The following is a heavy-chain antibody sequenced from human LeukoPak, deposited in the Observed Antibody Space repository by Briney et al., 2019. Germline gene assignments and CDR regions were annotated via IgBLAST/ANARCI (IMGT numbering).Heavy chain of an antibody. CDR3: ATAGLMGPTYFGLFV. V-gene: IGHV1-24*01. J-gene: IGHJ6*02. CDR1: RYPLNELS. CDR2: FHREDGDK. Sequence: ASVKVSCRVSRYPLNELSMHWVRQAPGKGLEWMGGFHREDGDKIYAQSFQGRFTLTKDTSADTAYMELSSLRSEDTAVYYCATAGLMGPTYFGLFVWGQGTTVTVSS. D-gene: IGHD2-8*01.